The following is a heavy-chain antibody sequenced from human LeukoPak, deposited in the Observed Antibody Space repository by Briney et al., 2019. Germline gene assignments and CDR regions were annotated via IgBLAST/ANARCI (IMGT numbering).Heavy chain of an antibody. CDR2: IYTSGST. Sequence: SETLSLTCTVSGGSIRSYYWSWIRQPPGKGLEWIGYIYTSGSTNYNPSLKSRVTISVDTSKNQFSLKLSSVTAADTAVYYCARHFAIFGVVSPYYYMDVWGKGTTVTVSS. D-gene: IGHD3-3*01. V-gene: IGHV4-4*09. J-gene: IGHJ6*03. CDR3: ARHFAIFGVVSPYYYMDV. CDR1: GGSIRSYY.